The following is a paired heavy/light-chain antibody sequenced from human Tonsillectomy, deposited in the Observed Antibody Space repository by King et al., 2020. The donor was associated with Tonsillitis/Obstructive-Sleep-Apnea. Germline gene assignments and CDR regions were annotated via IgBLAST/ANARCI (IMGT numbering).Heavy chain of an antibody. V-gene: IGHV1-69*04. CDR1: GGTFTSYA. J-gene: IGHJ2*01. D-gene: IGHD6-13*01. CDR2: IIPILAIS. CDR3: AKGQQLSGDVYWYFDL. Sequence: QVQLVQSGAEVKKPGSSVKVSCKASGGTFTSYAISWVRQAPGQGLEWMGRIIPILAISNYAQKFQRRVTITADKSTSTAYMELSSLTSEDTAVYYCAKGQQLSGDVYWYFDLWGRGTLVTVSS.
Light chain of an antibody. CDR3: QSADSSGTPWV. V-gene: IGLV3-25*02. Sequence: YELTQPPSVSVSPGQTARITCSGDALPKQFACWYQQKPGQAPVLVIYKDNERPSGIPERFSGSSSGTTVTLTISGVQAEDEAHYFCQSADSSGTPWVFGGGTKLTVL. J-gene: IGLJ3*02. CDR2: KDN. CDR1: ALPKQF.